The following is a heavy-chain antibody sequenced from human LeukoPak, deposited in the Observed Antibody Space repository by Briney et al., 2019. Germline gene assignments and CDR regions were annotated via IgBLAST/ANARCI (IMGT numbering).Heavy chain of an antibody. CDR3: ARTYSSSSGQQNWFDP. J-gene: IGHJ5*02. Sequence: SVKVSCKASGGTFSSFTISWVRQAPGQGLEWMGRIIPILGIANYAQKLQGRVTMTTDTSTSTAYMELRSLRSDDTAVYYCARTYSSSSGQQNWFDPWGQGTLVTVSS. CDR1: GGTFSSFT. D-gene: IGHD6-6*01. CDR2: IIPILGIA. V-gene: IGHV1-69*02.